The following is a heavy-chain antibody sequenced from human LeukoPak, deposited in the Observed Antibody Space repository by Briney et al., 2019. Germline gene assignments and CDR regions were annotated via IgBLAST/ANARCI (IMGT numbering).Heavy chain of an antibody. J-gene: IGHJ1*01. CDR2: IYTSGST. CDR1: GGSISSGSYS. V-gene: IGHV4-61*02. CDR3: ARDSSSSGYFQH. Sequence: SETLSLTCTVSGGSISSGSYSWSWIRQPAGKGLEWIGRIYTSGSTNYNPSLKSRVTISVDTSKNQFSLKLSSVTAADTAVYYCARDSSSSGYFQHWGQGTLITVSS. D-gene: IGHD6-6*01.